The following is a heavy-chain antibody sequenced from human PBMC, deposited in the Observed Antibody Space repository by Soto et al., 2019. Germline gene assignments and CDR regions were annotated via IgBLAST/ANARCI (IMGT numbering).Heavy chain of an antibody. CDR1: GGSISSYY. V-gene: IGHV4-59*01. CDR2: IYYSGST. J-gene: IGHJ6*02. Sequence: SETLSLTCTVSGGSISSYYWSWIRQPPGKGLEWIGYIYYSGSTNYNPSLKSRVTISVDTSKNQFSLKLSSVTAADTAVSYCASFSPPASIAAAGNVYYYYGMDVLVRGTTVTVYS. CDR3: ASFSPPASIAAAGNVYYYYGMDV. D-gene: IGHD6-13*01.